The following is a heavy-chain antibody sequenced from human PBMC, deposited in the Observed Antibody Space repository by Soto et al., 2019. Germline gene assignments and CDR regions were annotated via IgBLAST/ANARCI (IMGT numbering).Heavy chain of an antibody. CDR3: ARVRITIFGVVTPNYGMDV. D-gene: IGHD3-3*01. Sequence: SVKVSCKASGGTFSSYAISWVRQAPGQGLEWMGGIIPIFGTANYAQKFQGSVTITADESTSTAYMELSSLRSEDTAVYYCARVRITIFGVVTPNYGMDVWGQGTTVTVSS. CDR2: IIPIFGTA. J-gene: IGHJ6*02. V-gene: IGHV1-69*13. CDR1: GGTFSSYA.